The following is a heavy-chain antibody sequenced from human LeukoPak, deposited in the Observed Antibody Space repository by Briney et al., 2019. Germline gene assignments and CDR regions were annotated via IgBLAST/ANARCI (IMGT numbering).Heavy chain of an antibody. D-gene: IGHD4-11*01. CDR2: INHSGST. V-gene: IGHV4-34*01. Sequence: PGGSLRLSCAASGFTFSVYRMNWVRQPPGKGLEWIGEINHSGSTNYNPSLKSRVTISVDTSKNQFSLKLSSVTAADTAVYYYARDSNSNYVGYMDVWGKGTTVTVSS. CDR1: GFTFSVYR. J-gene: IGHJ6*03. CDR3: ARDSNSNYVGYMDV.